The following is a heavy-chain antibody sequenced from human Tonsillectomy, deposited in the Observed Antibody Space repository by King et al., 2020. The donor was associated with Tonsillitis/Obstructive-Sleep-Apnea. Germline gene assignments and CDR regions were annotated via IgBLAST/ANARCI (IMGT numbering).Heavy chain of an antibody. D-gene: IGHD5-18*01. V-gene: IGHV3-30*04. CDR3: ARDTALDAFDI. Sequence: QLVQSGGGVVQPGRSPRLSCAASGFTFSSYAMHWVRQAPGKGLEWVAVISFDGTNKYYTDSVKGRFTISRDNSKNTLYLQMNSLRAEDTAVYYCARDTALDAFDIWGQGTMVTVSS. CDR1: GFTFSSYA. CDR2: ISFDGTNK. J-gene: IGHJ3*02.